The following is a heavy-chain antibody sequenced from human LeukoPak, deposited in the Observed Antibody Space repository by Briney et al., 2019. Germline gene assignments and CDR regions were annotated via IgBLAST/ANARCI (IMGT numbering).Heavy chain of an antibody. J-gene: IGHJ4*02. CDR3: ARHIGGVDYY. CDR2: IYYTGST. CDR1: GGSVTSYY. V-gene: IGHV4-59*08. Sequence: SETLSLTCTVSGGSVTSYYWSWIRQPPGKGLEWIGYIYYTGSTNYNPSLKSRVTISVDTSKNQFSLKLSSVTAADTATYYCARHIGGVDYYWGQGALVTVSS. D-gene: IGHD2-8*01.